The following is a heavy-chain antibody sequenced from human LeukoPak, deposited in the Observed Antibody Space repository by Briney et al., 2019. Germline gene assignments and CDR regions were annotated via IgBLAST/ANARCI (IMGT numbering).Heavy chain of an antibody. CDR3: ARGAGGGNYHDAFDI. CDR1: GFTFSSYS. V-gene: IGHV3-21*01. D-gene: IGHD1-26*01. J-gene: IGHJ3*02. CDR2: ISSSSSYI. Sequence: SGGSLRLSCAAPGFTFSSYSMNWVRQAPGKGLEWVSSISSSSSYIYYADSVKGRFTISRDNAKNSLYLQMNSLRAEDTAVYYCARGAGGGNYHDAFDIWGQGTMVTVSS.